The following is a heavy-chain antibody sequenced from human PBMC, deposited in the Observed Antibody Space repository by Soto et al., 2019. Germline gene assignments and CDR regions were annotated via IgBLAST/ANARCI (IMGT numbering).Heavy chain of an antibody. CDR1: GCTFSDAY. CDR2: ISTSSVYT. D-gene: IGHD3-10*01. Sequence: TGGSLRLSCVASGCTFSDAYMIWIRQAPGKGLEWVSYISTSSVYTNYADSVKGRFTISRDNANKSLYLQMNSLRVDDTAIYYCARDPDRGGAFDIWGQGTMVTVSS. V-gene: IGHV3-11*06. CDR3: ARDPDRGGAFDI. J-gene: IGHJ3*02.